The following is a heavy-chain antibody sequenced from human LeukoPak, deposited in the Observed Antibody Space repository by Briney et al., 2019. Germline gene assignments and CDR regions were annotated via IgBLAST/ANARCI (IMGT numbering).Heavy chain of an antibody. CDR1: GGSIYSTSFY. V-gene: IGHV4-39*07. Sequence: PSETLSLTCTVSGGSIYSTSFYWGWIRQPPGKGLEWIGSMYYDGSTYYNPSLKSRVTISVDTSKNQFSLKLSSVTAADTAVYYCARDGGGSYPSYFDYWGQGTLVTVSS. D-gene: IGHD1-26*01. CDR3: ARDGGGSYPSYFDY. CDR2: MYYDGST. J-gene: IGHJ4*02.